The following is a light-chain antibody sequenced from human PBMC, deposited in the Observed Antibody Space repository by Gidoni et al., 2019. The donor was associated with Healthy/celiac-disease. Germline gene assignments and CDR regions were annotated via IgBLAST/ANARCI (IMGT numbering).Light chain of an antibody. Sequence: EIVLTQSPATLSLSPGERATLSCRASQSVSSYLAWYQQKPGQAPRLLIYDASNRATGIPARFSGSVSGTDFTLTISSREPEDFAVYYCQQRSNWPPSLTFGGGTKVEIK. J-gene: IGKJ4*01. V-gene: IGKV3-11*01. CDR1: QSVSSY. CDR2: DAS. CDR3: QQRSNWPPSLT.